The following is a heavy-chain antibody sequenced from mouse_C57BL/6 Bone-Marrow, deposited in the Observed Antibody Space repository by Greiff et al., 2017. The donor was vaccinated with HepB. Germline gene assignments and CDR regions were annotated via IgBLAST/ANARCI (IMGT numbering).Heavy chain of an antibody. CDR1: GYTFTEYT. J-gene: IGHJ4*01. CDR2: FYPGSGSI. CDR3: ARHEGSYGSSYNYAMDY. Sequence: QVHVKQSGAELVKPGASVKLSCKASGYTFTEYTIHWVKQRSGQGLEWIGWFYPGSGSIKYNEKFKDKATLTADKSSSTVYMELSRLTSEDSAVYFCARHEGSYGSSYNYAMDYWGQGTSVTVSS. D-gene: IGHD1-1*01. V-gene: IGHV1-62-2*01.